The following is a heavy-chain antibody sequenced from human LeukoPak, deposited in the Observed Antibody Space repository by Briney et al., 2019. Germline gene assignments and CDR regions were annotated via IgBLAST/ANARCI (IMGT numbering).Heavy chain of an antibody. Sequence: GGSLRLSCAASGFTFSSYEMNWVRQAPGKGLEWVSYISSSGSTIYYADSVKGRFTISRDNAKNSLYLQMNSLRAEDTAVYYCASPRWSGYYNGYFQHWGQGTLVTVSS. CDR3: ASPRWSGYYNGYFQH. CDR2: ISSSGSTI. J-gene: IGHJ1*01. D-gene: IGHD3-3*01. V-gene: IGHV3-48*03. CDR1: GFTFSSYE.